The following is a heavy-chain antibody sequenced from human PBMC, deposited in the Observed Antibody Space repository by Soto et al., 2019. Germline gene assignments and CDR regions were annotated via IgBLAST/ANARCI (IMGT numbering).Heavy chain of an antibody. D-gene: IGHD4-17*01. CDR2: ISYDGSNK. Sequence: QVQLVESGGGVVQPGRSLRLSCAASGFTFSSYGMHWVRQAPGKGLEWEEVISYDGSNKYYADSVKGRFTISRDNSKNTLYLQMNSLRAEDTAVYYCAKDGNYGDYGHYYYGMDVWGRGTTVTVSS. CDR1: GFTFSSYG. CDR3: AKDGNYGDYGHYYYGMDV. V-gene: IGHV3-30*18. J-gene: IGHJ6*02.